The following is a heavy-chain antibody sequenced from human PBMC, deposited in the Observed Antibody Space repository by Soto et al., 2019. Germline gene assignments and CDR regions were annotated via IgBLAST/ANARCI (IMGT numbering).Heavy chain of an antibody. V-gene: IGHV3-72*01. D-gene: IGHD1-1*01. CDR1: GFTFSDHY. Sequence: GGSLRLSCAASGFTFSDHYMDWVRQAPGKGLEWVGRSRNRARSYITDYAASVKGRFTVSRDDSKNSLYLQMNSLKTEDTAVYYCVRVNVITSPRAFDSWGQGTLVTVSS. CDR2: SRNRARSYIT. CDR3: VRVNVITSPRAFDS. J-gene: IGHJ4*02.